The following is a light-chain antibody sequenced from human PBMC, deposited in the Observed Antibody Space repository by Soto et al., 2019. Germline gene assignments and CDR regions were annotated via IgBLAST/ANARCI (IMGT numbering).Light chain of an antibody. J-gene: IGKJ5*01. CDR1: QSVDNY. CDR3: QQRKYWPPIT. CDR2: DAS. V-gene: IGKV3-11*01. Sequence: ETVLTQSPATLSLSPGERATLSCRASQSVDNYLAWYQQKPGQAPRLLIYDASNRATGIPPRFSGSGSGTDFTLTISSLEPEDFAVYYCQQRKYWPPITFGQGTRLEIK.